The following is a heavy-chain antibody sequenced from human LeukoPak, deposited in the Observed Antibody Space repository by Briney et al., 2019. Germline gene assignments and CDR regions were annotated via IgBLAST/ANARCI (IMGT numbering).Heavy chain of an antibody. CDR3: ARGSSSLNYYYYYMDV. V-gene: IGHV4-34*01. CDR1: GGSFSGYY. Sequence: SETLSLTWAVYGGSFSGYYWSWIRQPPGKGPEWIGEINHSGSTNYTQSLKSRVTISVDTSKNQFSLILSSVTAADTAVYYCARGSSSLNYYYYYMDVWGKGTTVTVSS. D-gene: IGHD2-2*01. J-gene: IGHJ6*03. CDR2: INHSGST.